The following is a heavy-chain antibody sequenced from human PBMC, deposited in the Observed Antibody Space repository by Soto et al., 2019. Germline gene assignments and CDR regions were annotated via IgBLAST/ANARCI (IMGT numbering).Heavy chain of an antibody. D-gene: IGHD3-3*01. CDR3: ARDLPVYDFWSGYYSFDSFDI. J-gene: IGHJ3*02. Sequence: SPTLSLTCAISGDSVSSNSAAWNWIRQSPSRGLEWLGRTYYRSKWYNDYAVSVKSRITINPDTSKNQFSLHLNSVTPEDTAVYYCARDLPVYDFWSGYYSFDSFDIWGQGTMVTVSS. V-gene: IGHV6-1*01. CDR1: GDSVSSNSAA. CDR2: TYYRSKWYN.